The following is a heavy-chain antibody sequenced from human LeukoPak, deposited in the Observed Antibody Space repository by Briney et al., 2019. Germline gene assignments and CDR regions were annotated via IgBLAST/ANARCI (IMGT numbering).Heavy chain of an antibody. CDR2: IRYDGSKT. D-gene: IGHD6-13*01. CDR3: VKDPRIASARRDYYFEL. V-gene: IGHV3-30*02. CDR1: GFIFSNYG. J-gene: IGHJ2*01. Sequence: PGGSLRLSCVASGFIFSNYGIHWVRQAPGKGLEWVTFIRYDGSKTYYADSVKGRFTISRDNPKNTLYLQMNSLRAGDTAVYYCVKDPRIASARRDYYFELWGRGTLVTVSS.